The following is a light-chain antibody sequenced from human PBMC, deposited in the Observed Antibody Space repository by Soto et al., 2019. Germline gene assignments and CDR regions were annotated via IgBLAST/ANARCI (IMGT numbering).Light chain of an antibody. CDR3: QHHNSYSQT. J-gene: IGKJ1*01. V-gene: IGKV1-5*01. Sequence: DIQMTQSPPTLSASVGDRVTITCRASQSIRHYLAWYQQMPGKAPKLLIYGASTLQSGVPSRFRGSASGTEFTLTISSLQPDDFGTYFCQHHNSYSQTFGQGTKV. CDR1: QSIRHY. CDR2: GAS.